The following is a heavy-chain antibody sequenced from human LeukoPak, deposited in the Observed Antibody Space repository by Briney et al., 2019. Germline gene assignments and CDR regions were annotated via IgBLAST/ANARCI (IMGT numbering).Heavy chain of an antibody. CDR1: GYTFTSYA. CDR2: INTGNGNT. CDR3: AKDQTKDYYGSGSYLWDIDPGRVMDV. D-gene: IGHD3-10*01. V-gene: IGHV1-3*03. J-gene: IGHJ6*03. Sequence: ASVKVSCKASGYTFTSYAMHWVRQAPGQRLEWMGWINTGNGNTKYSQEFQGRVTITRDTSANTAYMELSSLRSEDMAVYYCAKDQTKDYYGSGSYLWDIDPGRVMDVWGKGTTVTISS.